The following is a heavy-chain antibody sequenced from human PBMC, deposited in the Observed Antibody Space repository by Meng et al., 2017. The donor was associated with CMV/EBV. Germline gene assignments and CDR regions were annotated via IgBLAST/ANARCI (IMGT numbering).Heavy chain of an antibody. Sequence: ASVKVSCKASGYTFTSYGISWVRQAPGQGLEWMGWISAYNGNTNYAQKLQGRVTMTTDTSTSTAYMELRSLRSDDTAVYYCASDAREDIVVVPAAAPPDDAFDIWGQGTMVTVSS. CDR1: GYTFTSYG. CDR2: ISAYNGNT. D-gene: IGHD2-2*01. V-gene: IGHV1-18*01. CDR3: ASDAREDIVVVPAAAPPDDAFDI. J-gene: IGHJ3*02.